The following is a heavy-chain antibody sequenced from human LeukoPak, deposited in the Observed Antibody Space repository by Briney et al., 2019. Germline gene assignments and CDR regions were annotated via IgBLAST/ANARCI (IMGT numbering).Heavy chain of an antibody. CDR2: IDWDDDK. CDR3: ARIPYYGSGSYYTPHFDY. Sequence: ESGPALVKPTQTLTLTCTFSGFSLSTSGMCVSWIRQPPGKALEWLARIDWDDDKYYSASLKTRLTISKDTSKNQVVLTMTNMDPVDTATYYCARIPYYGSGSYYTPHFDYWGQGTLVTVSS. CDR1: GFSLSTSGMC. J-gene: IGHJ4*02. D-gene: IGHD3-10*01. V-gene: IGHV2-70*11.